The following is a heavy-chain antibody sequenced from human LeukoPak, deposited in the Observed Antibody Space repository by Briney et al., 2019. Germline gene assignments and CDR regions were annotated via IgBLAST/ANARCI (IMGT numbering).Heavy chain of an antibody. CDR1: QFTFTTYA. CDR3: ARAGDRSGPNDDSFDI. CDR2: IGDSGVPT. D-gene: IGHD2-15*01. V-gene: IGHV3-23*01. Sequence: GGSLRLSCAASQFTFTTYAMSWVRQAPGRGLEWVSSIGDSGVPTYYADSVKGRFTISRDNSQNTLYLQMNSLRAEDTAVYYCARAGDRSGPNDDSFDIWGQGTMVTVSS. J-gene: IGHJ3*02.